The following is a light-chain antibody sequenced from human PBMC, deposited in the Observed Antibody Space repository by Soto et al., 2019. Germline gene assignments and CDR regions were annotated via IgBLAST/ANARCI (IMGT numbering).Light chain of an antibody. CDR1: QSISIW. Sequence: DIQMTQSTSTLSGSVGDRVTITCRARQSISIWLAWYQQKPGKAPKILIYDASILESGVPSRFSGIGSGTEFTLTIRSLKPDDFATDDCQPYNSYRTFCQVTKVDIK. CDR2: DAS. V-gene: IGKV1-5*01. CDR3: QPYNSYRT. J-gene: IGKJ1*01.